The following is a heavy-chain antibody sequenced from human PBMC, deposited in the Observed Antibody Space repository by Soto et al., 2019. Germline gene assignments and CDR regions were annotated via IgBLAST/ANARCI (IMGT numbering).Heavy chain of an antibody. CDR2: IYSSGST. CDR3: TILAAAVGTGFDP. V-gene: IGHV4-61*01. CDR1: GASVTSGLYY. J-gene: IGHJ5*01. D-gene: IGHD6-13*01. Sequence: TLSLTCTVSGASVTSGLYYWNWIRQTPGKRLEWIGYIYSSGSTNYNPSLESRVTMSLDSSRNQFSLKMTSVTAADTAIYYCTILAAAVGTGFDPWGQGVPVTVSS.